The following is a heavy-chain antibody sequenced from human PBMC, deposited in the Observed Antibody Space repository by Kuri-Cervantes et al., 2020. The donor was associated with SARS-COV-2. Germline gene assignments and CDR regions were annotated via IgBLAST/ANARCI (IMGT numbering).Heavy chain of an antibody. Sequence: GESLKISCAASGFTFSSYGMHWVRQAPGKGLEWVAVIWYDGSNKYYADSVKGRFTISRDNSKNTLYLQMNSLRAEDTAVYYCARGGGGSLQLFDYWGQGTLVTVSS. CDR3: ARGGGGSLQLFDY. J-gene: IGHJ4*02. D-gene: IGHD1-26*01. CDR1: GFTFSSYG. V-gene: IGHV3-33*01. CDR2: IWYDGSNK.